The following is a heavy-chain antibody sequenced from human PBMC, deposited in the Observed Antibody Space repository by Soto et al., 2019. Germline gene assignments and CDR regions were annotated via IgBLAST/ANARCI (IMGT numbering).Heavy chain of an antibody. D-gene: IGHD6-19*01. J-gene: IGHJ3*02. CDR3: SGGGRGWYRDAFDI. CDR2: ISYDGSNK. Sequence: QVQLVESGGGVVQPGRSLRLSCAASGFTFSSYAMHWVRQAPGKGLEWVAVISYDGSNKYYADSVKGRFTISRDNSKNTRYLQLSGLRAEVTAVYCGSGGGRGWYRDAFDISGQGTMVPVSS. CDR1: GFTFSSYA. V-gene: IGHV3-30-3*01.